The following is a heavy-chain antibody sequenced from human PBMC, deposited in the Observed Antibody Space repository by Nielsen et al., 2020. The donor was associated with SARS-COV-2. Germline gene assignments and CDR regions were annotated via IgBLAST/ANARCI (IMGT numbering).Heavy chain of an antibody. J-gene: IGHJ4*02. CDR3: ARMLLWFGELSYFDY. CDR2: IYYSGST. D-gene: IGHD3-10*01. CDR1: GGSISSYY. V-gene: IGHV4-59*01. Sequence: GSLRLSCTVSGGSISSYYWSWIRQPPGKGLEWIGYIYYSGSTNYNPSLKSRVTISVDTSKNQFSLKLSSVTAADTAVYYCARMLLWFGELSYFDYWGQGTLVTVSS.